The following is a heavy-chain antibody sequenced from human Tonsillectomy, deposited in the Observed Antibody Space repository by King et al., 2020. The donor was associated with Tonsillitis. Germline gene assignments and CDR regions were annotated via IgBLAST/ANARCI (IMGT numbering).Heavy chain of an antibody. J-gene: IGHJ4*02. V-gene: IGHV3-23*04. CDR2: ISGSGGST. CDR3: AKDPGVGIFDY. CDR1: GFTFNTYA. D-gene: IGHD3-3*01. Sequence: VQLVESGGGLVQPGGSLRLSCAASGFTFNTYAMSWVRQAPGKGLEWVSGISGSGGSTYYADYVKGRFTISRDNSKNTLYLQMNSLRAEDTAVYYCAKDPGVGIFDYWGQGTLVTVSS.